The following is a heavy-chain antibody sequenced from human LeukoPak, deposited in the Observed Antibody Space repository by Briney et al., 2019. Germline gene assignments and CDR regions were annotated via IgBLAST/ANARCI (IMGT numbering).Heavy chain of an antibody. Sequence: SETLSLTCTVSGGSISSRSYYWGWIRQPPGKGLEWIGSIYYSGSTYYNPSLKSRVTISVDTSKNQFSLKLSSVTAADTAVYYCARQPSYYYDSSGYHHDAFDIWGQGTMVTVSS. D-gene: IGHD3-22*01. J-gene: IGHJ3*02. CDR2: IYYSGST. CDR1: GGSISSRSYY. V-gene: IGHV4-39*01. CDR3: ARQPSYYYDSSGYHHDAFDI.